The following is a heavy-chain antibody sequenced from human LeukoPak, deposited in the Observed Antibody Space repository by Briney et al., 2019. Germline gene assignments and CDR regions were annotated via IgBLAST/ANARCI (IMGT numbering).Heavy chain of an antibody. CDR3: TRSYGDYLFDY. D-gene: IGHD4-17*01. CDR1: GFTVSSNY. CDR2: IYSGGST. Sequence: PGGSLRLSCAASGFTVSSNYMSGVRQAPGKGRKWVAVIYSGGSTYYADSVKGRFTISREDSKNTTYLQMNSLKTADTAVYYCTRSYGDYLFDYWGQGTLVTVPS. V-gene: IGHV3-66*01. J-gene: IGHJ4*02.